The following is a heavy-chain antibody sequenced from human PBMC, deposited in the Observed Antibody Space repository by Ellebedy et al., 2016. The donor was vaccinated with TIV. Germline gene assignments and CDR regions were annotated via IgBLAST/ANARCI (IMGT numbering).Heavy chain of an antibody. D-gene: IGHD3-22*01. CDR2: INHTGGT. J-gene: IGHJ4*02. V-gene: IGHV4-34*01. Sequence: SETLSLTXAVYGGSFSDYCWTWIRQPPGKGLEWIGDINHTGGTNHNPSRKSRVTMSRDTSMSQFSLRLTAVTAADTATYYGARGRRIGPEIYDSGGYYPFYFDHWGQGTLVTVSS. CDR1: GGSFSDYC. CDR3: ARGRRIGPEIYDSGGYYPFYFDH.